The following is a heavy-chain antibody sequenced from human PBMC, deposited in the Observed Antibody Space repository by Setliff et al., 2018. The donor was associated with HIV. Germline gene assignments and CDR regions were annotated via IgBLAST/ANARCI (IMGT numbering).Heavy chain of an antibody. CDR3: VRGVQSPPHYSYYYMDV. Sequence: ASVKVSCKASRSTFNSHTINWVRQAPEQGLDWMGRIIPILGVANYAHRFQGKVTITADKSTSTAYMELTSLRFDDTAMYYCVRGVQSPPHYSYYYMDVWGEGTMVTVSS. D-gene: IGHD3-3*01. V-gene: IGHV1-69*02. J-gene: IGHJ6*03. CDR1: RSTFNSHT. CDR2: IIPILGVA.